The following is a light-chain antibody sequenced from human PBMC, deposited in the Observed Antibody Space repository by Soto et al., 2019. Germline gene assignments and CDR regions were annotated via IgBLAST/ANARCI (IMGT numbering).Light chain of an antibody. Sequence: QSALTQPRSVSGSTRQSVTISCTRTSSDVGGYNYVSWYQQHPGKAPKLMIYDVSKRPSGGPDRFSGSKSGNTASLTISGLQAEDEADYYCCSYAGSVVFGGGTKLTVL. J-gene: IGLJ2*01. CDR2: DVS. CDR3: CSYAGSVV. V-gene: IGLV2-11*01. CDR1: SSDVGGYNY.